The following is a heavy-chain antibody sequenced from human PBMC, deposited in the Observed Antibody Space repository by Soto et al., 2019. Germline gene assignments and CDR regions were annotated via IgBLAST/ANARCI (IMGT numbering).Heavy chain of an antibody. J-gene: IGHJ3*01. CDR1: GFTFSDNL. D-gene: IGHD5-18*01. Sequence: QVQLVQSGAELKKPGASVNISCTASGFTFSDNLINWVRQAPGQGLERMGWLNPDTGNTRYSETFQGRVTISRHSFASIAYLELIDLEYEDTALSCCARDRHSVGPRANDAFYVLGQGTMITVSS. CDR3: ARDRHSVGPRANDAFYV. V-gene: IGHV1-3*01. CDR2: LNPDTGNT.